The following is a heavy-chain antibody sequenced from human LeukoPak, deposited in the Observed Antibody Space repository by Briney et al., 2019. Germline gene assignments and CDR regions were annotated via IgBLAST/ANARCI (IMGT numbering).Heavy chain of an antibody. CDR1: GDSVSSTSAA. V-gene: IGHV6-1*01. Sequence: SQTLSLTCAISGDSVSSTSAAWNWIRQSPSRGLEWLGKTYYRYKWYNDSAVSVTSRITISPDTSKNQFSLQLNSVTPEDTAVYYCARDPRVSAGWQFDYWGQGTLVTVSS. D-gene: IGHD6-19*01. CDR3: ARDPRVSAGWQFDY. CDR2: TYYRYKWYN. J-gene: IGHJ4*02.